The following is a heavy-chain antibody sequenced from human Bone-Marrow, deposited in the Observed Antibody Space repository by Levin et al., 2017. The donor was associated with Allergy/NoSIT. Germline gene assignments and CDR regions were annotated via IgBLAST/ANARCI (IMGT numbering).Heavy chain of an antibody. D-gene: IGHD2-2*01. J-gene: IGHJ4*02. CDR1: GGSISSSNW. CDR2: IYHSGST. CDR3: ARVGPDCSSTSCYAAGFDY. V-gene: IGHV4-4*02. Sequence: SETLSLTCAVSGGSISSSNWWSWVRQPPGKGLEWIGEIYHSGSTNYNPSLKSRVTISVDKSKNQFSLKLSSVTAADTAVYYCARVGPDCSSTSCYAAGFDYWGQGTMVTVSS.